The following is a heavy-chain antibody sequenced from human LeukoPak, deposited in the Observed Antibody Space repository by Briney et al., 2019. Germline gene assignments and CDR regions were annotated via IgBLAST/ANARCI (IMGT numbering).Heavy chain of an antibody. CDR3: ARPRDGYNYVFDY. CDR2: IYYSGST. CDR1: GGSISSSSYY. V-gene: IGHV4-39*01. J-gene: IGHJ4*02. D-gene: IGHD5-24*01. Sequence: PSETLFLTCTVSGGSISSSSYYWGWIRQPPGKGLEWIGSIYYSGSTYYNPSLKSRVTISVDTSKNQFSLKLSSVTAADTAVYYCARPRDGYNYVFDYWGQGTLVTVSS.